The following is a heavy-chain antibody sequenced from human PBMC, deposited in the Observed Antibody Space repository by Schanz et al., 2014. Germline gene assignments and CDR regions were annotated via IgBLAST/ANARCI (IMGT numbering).Heavy chain of an antibody. CDR2: ISGSSRTI. J-gene: IGHJ4*02. CDR3: ARDNSHWLVDY. D-gene: IGHD6-19*01. Sequence: EVQLVESGGGLIQPGGSLRLSCAASGFGFSSYSMNWVRQAPGKGLEWVSYISGSSRTIYYADSMKGRFTVSRDNAENTLYLEVNSLRPEDTALYYCARDNSHWLVDYWGQGTLVTVSS. V-gene: IGHV3-48*01. CDR1: GFGFSSYS.